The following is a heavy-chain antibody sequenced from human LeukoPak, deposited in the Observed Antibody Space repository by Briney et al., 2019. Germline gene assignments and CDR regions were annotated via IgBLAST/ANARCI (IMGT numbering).Heavy chain of an antibody. CDR3: ASEIDSSGYYYFDY. Sequence: PSETLSLTCTVSGGSISSGSYYWSWIRQPAGKGLEWFGRIYTSGSTNYNPSRKSRVTISVDTSKTQFSLRLTSVTAADPAVYVCASEIDSSGYYYFDYWGQGTLVTVSS. CDR2: IYTSGST. J-gene: IGHJ4*02. V-gene: IGHV4-61*02. D-gene: IGHD3-22*01. CDR1: GGSISSGSYY.